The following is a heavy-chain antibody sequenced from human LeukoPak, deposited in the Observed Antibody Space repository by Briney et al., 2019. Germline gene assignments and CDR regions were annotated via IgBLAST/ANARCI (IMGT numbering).Heavy chain of an antibody. CDR2: IYYTGNT. D-gene: IGHD3/OR15-3a*01. V-gene: IGHV4-39*01. Sequence: SETLSLTCTVSGVSISSSNSYWGWIRQPPGKGLEWIGSIYYTGNTYYNASLKSRVTISIDTSKNQISLGLTSVTVTDTAMYYCARQTGSGLFTLPGGQGTLVTVSS. CDR1: GVSISSSNSY. J-gene: IGHJ4*02. CDR3: ARQTGSGLFTLP.